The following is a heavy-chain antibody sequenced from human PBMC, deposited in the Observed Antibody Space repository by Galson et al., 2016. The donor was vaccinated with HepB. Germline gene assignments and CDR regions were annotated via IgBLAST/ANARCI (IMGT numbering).Heavy chain of an antibody. Sequence: SETLSLTCTVSGDSLYSYYWSWIRQPPGKGLEWIGYIYYTGDTDYNPSLKSRVTISIDPSKHQFSLTLNTVTAADTAVYYCARDPRFRSALSSDFWGQGSLVTVSS. CDR2: IYYTGDT. D-gene: IGHD3-10*01. CDR3: ARDPRFRSALSSDF. J-gene: IGHJ4*02. V-gene: IGHV4-59*01. CDR1: GDSLYSYY.